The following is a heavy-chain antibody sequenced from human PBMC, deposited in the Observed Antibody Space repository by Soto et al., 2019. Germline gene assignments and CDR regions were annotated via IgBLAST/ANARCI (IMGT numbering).Heavy chain of an antibody. CDR2: IFYSGST. J-gene: IGHJ4*02. V-gene: IGHV4-59*01. D-gene: IGHD5-18*01. CDR1: GGSIRSYY. CDR3: ERGAADTAMVDS. Sequence: KTSETLSLTCTVSGGSIRSYYWTWIRQPPGKGLEWLGYIFYSGSTFYNPSLKSRVTISIHTSKSQFSLQLTSVTAADTAVYYCERGAADTAMVDSWGQGTLVTVSS.